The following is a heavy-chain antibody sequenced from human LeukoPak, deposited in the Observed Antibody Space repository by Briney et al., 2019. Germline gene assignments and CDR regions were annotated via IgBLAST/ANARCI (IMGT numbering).Heavy chain of an antibody. CDR2: INHSGST. J-gene: IGHJ4*02. D-gene: IGHD5-24*01. V-gene: IGHV4-34*01. CDR1: GGSFSGYY. CDR3: ARDGYNSFDY. Sequence: SETLSLTCAVYGGSFSGYYWSWIRQPPGKGLEWIGEINHSGSTNYNPSLKSRVTISVDTSKNQFSLKLSSVSAADTAVYYCARDGYNSFDYWGQGTLVTVSS.